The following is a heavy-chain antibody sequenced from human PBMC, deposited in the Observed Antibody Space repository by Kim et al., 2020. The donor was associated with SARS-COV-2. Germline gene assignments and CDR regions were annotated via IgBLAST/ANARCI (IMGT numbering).Heavy chain of an antibody. CDR1: GFTFSDYG. CDR2: ISSGGVST. CDR3: AKEKCSSTGCYFDY. J-gene: IGHJ4*02. Sequence: GGSLRLSCAASGFTFSDYGMTWVRQAPGKGLEWVSGISSGGVSTYYADSVKGRFTFSRDNSKNTLYLQMNSLGAEDTAVYYCAKEKCSSTGCYFDYWGQG. V-gene: IGHV3-23*01. D-gene: IGHD2-2*01.